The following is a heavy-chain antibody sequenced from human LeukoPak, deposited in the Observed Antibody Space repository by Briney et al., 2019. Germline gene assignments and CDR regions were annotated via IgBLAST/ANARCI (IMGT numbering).Heavy chain of an antibody. J-gene: IGHJ4*02. CDR1: GGSISSGSYY. CDR2: IYTSGST. D-gene: IGHD2-15*01. V-gene: IGHV4-61*02. CDR3: ARALAYCSGGSCLIFDY. Sequence: PSETLSLTCTVSGGSISSGSYYWSWIRQPAGKGLEWIGRIYTSGSTNYNPSLKSRVTISVDTSKNQFSLKLSSVTVADTAVYYCARALAYCSGGSCLIFDYWGQGTLVTVSS.